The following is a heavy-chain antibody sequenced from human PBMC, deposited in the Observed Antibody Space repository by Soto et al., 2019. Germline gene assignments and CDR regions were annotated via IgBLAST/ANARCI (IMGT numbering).Heavy chain of an antibody. CDR3: ARDRKAYATGTQKVVIAAGGWLDH. D-gene: IGHD2-21*01. V-gene: IGHV4-31*03. CDR2: IYYSGST. J-gene: IGHJ5*02. Sequence: SETLSLTCTVSGGSISSGGYYWSWIRQHPGKGLEWIGYIYYSGSTYYNPSLKSRVTISVDTSKNQFSLKLSSVTAADTAVYYCARDRKAYATGTQKVVIAAGGWLDHWGQGTLVT. CDR1: GGSISSGGYY.